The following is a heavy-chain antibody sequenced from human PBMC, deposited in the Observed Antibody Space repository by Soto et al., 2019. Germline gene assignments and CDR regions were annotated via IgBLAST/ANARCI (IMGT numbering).Heavy chain of an antibody. CDR3: AKDKAPYDLYSTFDY. Sequence: PGGSLRLSCAASGFTFSSYAMSWVRQAPGKGLEWVSAISGSGGNTHYADSVKGRFTNFRDNSKNTLYLQMNSLRAEDTAVYYCAKDKAPYDLYSTFDYWGQGTLVTVSS. CDR1: GFTFSSYA. CDR2: ISGSGGNT. J-gene: IGHJ4*02. V-gene: IGHV3-23*01. D-gene: IGHD3-3*01.